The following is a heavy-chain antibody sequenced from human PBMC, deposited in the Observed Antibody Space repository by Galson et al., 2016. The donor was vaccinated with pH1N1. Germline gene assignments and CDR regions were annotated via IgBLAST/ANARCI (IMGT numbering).Heavy chain of an antibody. Sequence: SVKVSCKASEGKFSSYAFTWVRQAPGQGLEWMGGITGMFGTANYAQKFQGRVTITTDELTSTAYLELRSLKSDDTAVYYCARGNYYYDNTYDYWGQGTLRTVSS. V-gene: IGHV1-69*05. CDR3: ARGNYYYDNTYDY. J-gene: IGHJ4*02. CDR2: ITGMFGTA. D-gene: IGHD3-22*01. CDR1: EGKFSSYA.